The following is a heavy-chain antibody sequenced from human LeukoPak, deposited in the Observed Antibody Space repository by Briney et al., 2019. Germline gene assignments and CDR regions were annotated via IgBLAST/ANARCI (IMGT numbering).Heavy chain of an antibody. CDR3: ARDDYYDSSGYLDY. CDR1: GFTFSSYG. CDR2: IWYDGSNK. D-gene: IGHD3-22*01. V-gene: IGHV3-33*01. J-gene: IGHJ4*02. Sequence: GGSLRLSCAASGFTFSSYGMHWVRQAPGKGLEWVAVIWYDGSNKYYADSVKGRFTISRDNSKNTLYLQMSSLRAEDTAVYYCARDDYYDSSGYLDYWGQGTLVTVSS.